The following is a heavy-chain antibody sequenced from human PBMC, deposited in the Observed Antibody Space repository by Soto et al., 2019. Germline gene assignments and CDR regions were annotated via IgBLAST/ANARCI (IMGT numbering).Heavy chain of an antibody. CDR3: ARQRDNGYDSYYFDF. CDR1: GGSISPYY. V-gene: IGHV4-59*08. J-gene: IGHJ4*02. Sequence: QVQLHESGPGLVKPSETLSLTCNVSGGSISPYYWSWIRQSPGERPEWLGFIFYTGSTTYNPSLEGRVTISLDTSKSQFSLTLTSATAADTAVYFCARQRDNGYDSYYFDFWGQGTLVTVSS. D-gene: IGHD5-12*01. CDR2: IFYTGST.